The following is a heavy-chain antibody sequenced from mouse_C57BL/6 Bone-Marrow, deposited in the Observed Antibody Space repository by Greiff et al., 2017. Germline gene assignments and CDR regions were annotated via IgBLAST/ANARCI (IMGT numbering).Heavy chain of an antibody. CDR3: ARPYYYGSSFFDD. CDR1: GYAFSSSW. J-gene: IGHJ2*01. Sequence: VQLQQSGPELVKPGASVKISCKASGYAFSSSWMNWVKQRPGKGLEWIGRFYPGDGDTNYTGKFKGKATLTADKSSSTAYMQLSSLTSEDSAVYFCARPYYYGSSFFDDWGQGTTLTVSS. V-gene: IGHV1-82*01. CDR2: FYPGDGDT. D-gene: IGHD1-1*01.